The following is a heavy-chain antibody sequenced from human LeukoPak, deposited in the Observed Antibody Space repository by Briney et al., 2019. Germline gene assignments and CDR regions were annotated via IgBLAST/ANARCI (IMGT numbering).Heavy chain of an antibody. CDR3: ARDTPPQHLVY. CDR1: GGSITSHY. CDR2: IYISGST. Sequence: SETLSLTCTVFGGSITSHYWTWIRQPAGKGLEWIGRIYISGSTNYNPSLKSRVTMSVDRSKNQFSLNLSSVTAADTAVYYWARDTPPQHLVYWGQGILVTVSS. V-gene: IGHV4-4*07. D-gene: IGHD6-13*01. J-gene: IGHJ4*02.